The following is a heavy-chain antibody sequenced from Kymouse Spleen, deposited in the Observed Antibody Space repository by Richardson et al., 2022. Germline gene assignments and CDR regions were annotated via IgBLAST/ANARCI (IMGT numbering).Heavy chain of an antibody. Sequence: EVQLVESGGGLVQPGGSLRLSCAASGFTFSSYWMSWVRQAPGKGLEWVANIKQDGSEKYYVDSVKGRFTISRDNAKNSLYLQMNSLRAEDTAVYYCARDRGIAAAGPHYYYYYGMDVWGQGTTVTVSS. CDR2: IKQDGSEK. D-gene: IGHD6-13*01. CDR1: GFTFSSYW. V-gene: IGHV3-7*01. J-gene: IGHJ6*02. CDR3: ARDRGIAAAGPHYYYYYGMDV.